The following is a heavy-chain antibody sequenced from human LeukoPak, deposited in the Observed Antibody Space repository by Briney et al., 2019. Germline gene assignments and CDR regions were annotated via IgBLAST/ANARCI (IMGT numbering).Heavy chain of an antibody. D-gene: IGHD6-13*01. CDR3: AARPTSAAVAPSDY. Sequence: GGSLRLSCVGSGFIFRSYAVTWVRQTPGKGLQWVSSITANGDATYYADSVKGRFTISRDNSRNTLYLQMNSLRAEDTATYYCAARPTSAAVAPSDYWGQGTQVTVSS. V-gene: IGHV3-23*01. J-gene: IGHJ4*02. CDR2: ITANGDAT. CDR1: GFIFRSYA.